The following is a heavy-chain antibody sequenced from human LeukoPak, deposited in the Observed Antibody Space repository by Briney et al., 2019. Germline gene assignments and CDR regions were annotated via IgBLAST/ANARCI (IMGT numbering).Heavy chain of an antibody. CDR3: AKDFISMIVVLNYSFDL. Sequence: GGSLRLSCVASGFTFNTYAMTWVRQSPGKGLEWVSVISGSGSSTYYADSVKGRFTISRDNSKNTLYLQMNSLRAEDTAVYYCAKDFISMIVVLNYSFDLWGQGTLVTVSS. J-gene: IGHJ4*02. CDR1: GFTFNTYA. V-gene: IGHV3-23*01. CDR2: ISGSGSST. D-gene: IGHD3-22*01.